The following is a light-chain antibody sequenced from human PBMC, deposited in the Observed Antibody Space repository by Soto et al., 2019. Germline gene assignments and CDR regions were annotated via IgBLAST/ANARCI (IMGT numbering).Light chain of an antibody. CDR2: DAS. Sequence: EIVLTQSPATLSLSPGERATLSCRASQSVSSYLAWYQQKPGQAPRLLIYDASNRATGIPARFSGSGSGTDFTLTISSLEPEDFAVYYCQQRSNWQTFCQGTKVDIK. CDR1: QSVSSY. J-gene: IGKJ1*01. V-gene: IGKV3-11*01. CDR3: QQRSNWQT.